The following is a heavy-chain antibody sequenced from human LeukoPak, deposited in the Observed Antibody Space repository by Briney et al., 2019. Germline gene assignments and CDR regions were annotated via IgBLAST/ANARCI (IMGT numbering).Heavy chain of an antibody. CDR3: AKDYYASGDAFDI. CDR1: GFTFTSYT. D-gene: IGHD3-10*01. Sequence: GGSLRLSCAASGFTFTSYTMTWVRQAPGKGLEWVSGISDSGGSTHYADSVKGRFTISRDNSKNTLYLQMNSLRAEDTAVYYCAKDYYASGDAFDIWGQGTMVIVSS. V-gene: IGHV3-23*01. CDR2: ISDSGGST. J-gene: IGHJ3*02.